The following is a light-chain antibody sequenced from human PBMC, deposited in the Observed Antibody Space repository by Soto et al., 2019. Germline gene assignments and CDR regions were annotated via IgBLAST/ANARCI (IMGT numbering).Light chain of an antibody. J-gene: IGKJ4*01. V-gene: IGKV1-5*03. CDR2: KAS. CDR1: QSISTW. Sequence: DIQMTQSPSTLSASVGDRVTFTCRASQSISTWLAWYQQKPGKAPKLLIYKASSLESGVPSRFSGSGSGTEFTLTISSLQPDDFATYYCQQYNSVSLLTFGGGTKVDIK. CDR3: QQYNSVSLLT.